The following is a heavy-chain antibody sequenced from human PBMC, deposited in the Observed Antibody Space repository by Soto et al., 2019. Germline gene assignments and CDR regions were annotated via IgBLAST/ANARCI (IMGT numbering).Heavy chain of an antibody. CDR3: AKVLSTKIGYSSGPRLPEYGMDV. J-gene: IGHJ6*02. CDR2: ISYDGSNK. V-gene: IGHV3-30*18. Sequence: GGSLRLSCAASGFTFSSYGMHWVRQAPGKGLEWVAVISYDGSNKYYADSVKGRFTISRDNSKNTLYLQMNSLRAEDTAVYYCAKVLSTKIGYSSGPRLPEYGMDVWGQGTTVTVYS. CDR1: GFTFSSYG. D-gene: IGHD6-19*01.